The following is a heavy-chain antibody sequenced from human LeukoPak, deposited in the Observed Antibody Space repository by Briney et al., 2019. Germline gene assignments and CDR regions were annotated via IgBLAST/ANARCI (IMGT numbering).Heavy chain of an antibody. CDR2: ISGSGGST. CDR3: XXXXXXXXXXXYFDWLPKYFDY. V-gene: IGHV3-23*01. J-gene: IGHJ4*02. Sequence: GGSLRLSCAASGFTFSSYGMSWVRQAPGKGLEWVSAISGSGGSTYYADSVKGRFTISRDNAKNTLDLQMNSLRAQEPAIIYXXXXXXXXXXXXYFDWLPKYFDYWGQGTLVTVSS. D-gene: IGHD3-9*01. CDR1: GFTFSSYG.